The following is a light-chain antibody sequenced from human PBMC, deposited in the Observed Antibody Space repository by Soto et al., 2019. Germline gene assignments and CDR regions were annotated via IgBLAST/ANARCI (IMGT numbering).Light chain of an antibody. V-gene: IGKV1-39*01. CDR3: QQSYTTPSVT. Sequence: DIQMTQSPSSLSASVGDRVTITCRASQSINNYLNWYQQKPGKAPKVLIYAASTLQRGVPSRFSGSGSGTYFSLTISSLQPEDFATYFCQQSYTTPSVTFGGGTKVDIK. CDR1: QSINNY. J-gene: IGKJ4*01. CDR2: AAS.